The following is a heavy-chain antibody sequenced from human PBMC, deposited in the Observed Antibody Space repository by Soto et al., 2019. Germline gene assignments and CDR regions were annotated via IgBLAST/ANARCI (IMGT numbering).Heavy chain of an antibody. J-gene: IGHJ6*02. Sequence: GASVKVSCKASGYTFTGCYMHWVRQAPGQGLEWMGWINPNSGGTNYAQKFQGRVTMTRDTSISTAYMELSRLRSDDTAVYYCAKKLYYYYGMDVWGQGTTVTVSS. CDR3: AKKLYYYYGMDV. V-gene: IGHV1-2*02. CDR1: GYTFTGCY. CDR2: INPNSGGT.